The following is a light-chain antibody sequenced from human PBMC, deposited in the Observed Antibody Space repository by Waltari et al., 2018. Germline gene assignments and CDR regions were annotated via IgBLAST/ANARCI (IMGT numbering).Light chain of an antibody. CDR2: KAS. J-gene: IGKJ2*01. CDR3: QQYNSYPYT. CDR1: QSISSW. Sequence: DIQMTQSPSTLSASVGDRVTITCRASQSISSWLAWYQQKPGKAPKLLVYKASSLESGVPSRFSGSGSGTEFTLTISSLQPDDFATYYCQQYNSYPYTFGQGTKLEIK. V-gene: IGKV1-5*03.